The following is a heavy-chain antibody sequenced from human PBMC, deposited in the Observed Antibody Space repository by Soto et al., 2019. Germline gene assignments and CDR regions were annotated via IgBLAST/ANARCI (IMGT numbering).Heavy chain of an antibody. CDR2: IYYSGST. CDR3: VVITFGGRFRYWFDP. D-gene: IGHD3-16*01. V-gene: IGHV4-59*02. Sequence: XTLCLVCPVSGVTDSSYEWNWIRQPPGKGLEWIGYIYYSGSTNYNPSVKSRLTISVDTSKKQISLKLSSETAADTAVYYCVVITFGGRFRYWFDPWGQGILGTVSS. J-gene: IGHJ5*02. CDR1: GVTDSSYE.